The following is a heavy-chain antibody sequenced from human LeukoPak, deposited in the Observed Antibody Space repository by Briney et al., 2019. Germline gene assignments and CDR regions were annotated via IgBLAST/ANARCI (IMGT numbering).Heavy chain of an antibody. CDR1: GYTFTSYG. CDR2: ISAYNGNT. CDR3: ARQGRSGSYSAFSWFDP. D-gene: IGHD3-22*01. V-gene: IGHV1-18*01. J-gene: IGHJ5*02. Sequence: ASVKVSCKASGYTFTSYGISWVRQAPGQGLEWMGWISAYNGNTNYAQKLQGRVTMTRDMSTSTVYMELSSLRSEDTAVYYCARQGRSGSYSAFSWFDPWGQGTLVTVSS.